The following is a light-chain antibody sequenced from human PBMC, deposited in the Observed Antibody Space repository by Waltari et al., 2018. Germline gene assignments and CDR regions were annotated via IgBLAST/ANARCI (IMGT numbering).Light chain of an antibody. Sequence: EIVLTQSPATLSLSPGERATLSCRASQSVNTYLAWYQQKPGQAPGLLIYDTSNRATGIPARFSGSGSATDFTLTISSLEPEDFAVYYCQQRSNWPITFGQGTRLEIK. CDR3: QQRSNWPIT. J-gene: IGKJ5*01. CDR2: DTS. CDR1: QSVNTY. V-gene: IGKV3-11*01.